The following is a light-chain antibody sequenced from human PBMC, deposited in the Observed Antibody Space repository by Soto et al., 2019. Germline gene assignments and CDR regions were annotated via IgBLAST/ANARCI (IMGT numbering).Light chain of an antibody. CDR3: QQSYSTIT. V-gene: IGKV1-39*01. J-gene: IGKJ5*01. Sequence: DIQMTQSPSSLSASVGDRFTITCRASQSIRSYLNWYQQKPGKAPKVLIYAASNLQSGVPSRFSGSGSGTDFTLTISSLQPEDFATYYCQQSYSTITFGQGTRLEIK. CDR1: QSIRSY. CDR2: AAS.